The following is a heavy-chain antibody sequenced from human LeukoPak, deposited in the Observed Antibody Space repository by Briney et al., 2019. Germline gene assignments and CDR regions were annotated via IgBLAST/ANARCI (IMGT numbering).Heavy chain of an antibody. D-gene: IGHD6-19*01. J-gene: IGHJ4*02. CDR2: ITGSGGST. CDR3: AKDPYAGIAVAGFFDY. V-gene: IGHV3-23*01. Sequence: ITGSGGSTYYADSVKGRFTISRDNSKNTLYLQMNSLRVEDTAVYYCAKDPYAGIAVAGFFDYWGQGTLVTVSS.